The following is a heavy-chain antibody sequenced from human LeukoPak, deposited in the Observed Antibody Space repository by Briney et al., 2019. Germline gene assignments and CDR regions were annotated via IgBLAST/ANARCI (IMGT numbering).Heavy chain of an antibody. CDR1: GGSISSGGYY. Sequence: PSETLSLTCTVSGGSISSGGYYWSWIRQHPGKGLEWIGYIYYSGSTYYNPSLKSRVTISVDTSKNQFSPKLSSVTAADTAVYYCARLPTDSSGYPRKGDWGQGTLVTVSS. CDR2: IYYSGST. D-gene: IGHD3-22*01. V-gene: IGHV4-31*03. CDR3: ARLPTDSSGYPRKGD. J-gene: IGHJ4*02.